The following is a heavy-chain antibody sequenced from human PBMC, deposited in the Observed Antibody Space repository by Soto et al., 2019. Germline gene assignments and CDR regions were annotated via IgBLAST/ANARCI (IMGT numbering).Heavy chain of an antibody. CDR1: GFTFSSYA. D-gene: IGHD3-22*01. CDR3: AKDTRNSGYCQDY. J-gene: IGHJ4*02. CDR2: ISHSGATT. V-gene: IGHV3-23*01. Sequence: EAQLLESGGGLVQPGGSLRLSCSASGFTFSSYAMTWARQAPGKGLEWVSAISHSGATTYYADSVKGRFTISRDNSKNTVYMQLDSLRVEDTAVYYCAKDTRNSGYCQDYWGQGTLVTVSS.